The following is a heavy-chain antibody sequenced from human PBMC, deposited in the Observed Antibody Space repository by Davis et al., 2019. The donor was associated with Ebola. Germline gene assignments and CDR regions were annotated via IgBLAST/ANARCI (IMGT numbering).Heavy chain of an antibody. CDR3: ATAPL. J-gene: IGHJ1*01. Sequence: PGGSLRLSCAASGFTFSRFTMHWVRQAPGKGLEWLAVISSDGTETNYTDSVKGRFTVSRDNSKNTMYLEVKSVRGDDTAVYYCATAPLWGQGTMVTVSS. CDR1: GFTFSRFT. CDR2: ISSDGTET. V-gene: IGHV3-30*04.